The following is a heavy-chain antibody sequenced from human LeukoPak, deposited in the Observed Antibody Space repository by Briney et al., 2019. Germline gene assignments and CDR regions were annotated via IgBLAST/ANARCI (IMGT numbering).Heavy chain of an antibody. D-gene: IGHD1-26*01. CDR1: GLIVSSNY. V-gene: IGHV3-53*01. Sequence: PGGSLRLSCAASGLIVSSNYMSWVRQAPGKGLEWVSVIYSGGSIYYADSVKGRFTISRDNSKNTLYLQMNSLRAEDTAVYYCAKWFSDFYGQSKNYYFDYWGQGTLVTVSS. CDR2: IYSGGSI. CDR3: AKWFSDFYGQSKNYYFDY. J-gene: IGHJ4*02.